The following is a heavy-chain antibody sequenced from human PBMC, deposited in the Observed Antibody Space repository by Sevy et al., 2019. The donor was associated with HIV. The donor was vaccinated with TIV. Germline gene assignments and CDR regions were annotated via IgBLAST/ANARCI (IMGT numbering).Heavy chain of an antibody. J-gene: IGHJ6*02. D-gene: IGHD2-15*01. V-gene: IGHV1-2*02. Sequence: ASVKVSCKASGSTFTGNYIHWVRQAPGQGLEWMGWINPDSGGTNYAQTFQGRVTMTRDTSISIAYMELSRLRYDDTAVYYCANRGKLLGMDVWGQGTTVTVSS. CDR3: ANRGKLLGMDV. CDR1: GSTFTGNY. CDR2: INPDSGGT.